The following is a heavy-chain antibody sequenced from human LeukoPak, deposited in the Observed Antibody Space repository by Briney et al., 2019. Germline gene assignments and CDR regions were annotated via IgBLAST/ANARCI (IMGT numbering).Heavy chain of an antibody. Sequence: HPGRSLRLSCAASGFTFDDYAMHWVRQAPGKGLEWVSGISWNSGSIGYADSVKGRFIISRDNPKSTVYLQMNSLRGEDTAVYYCARMESTTVTAIDYWGQGTLVTVSS. CDR2: ISWNSGSI. D-gene: IGHD4-17*01. CDR1: GFTFDDYA. V-gene: IGHV3-9*01. J-gene: IGHJ4*02. CDR3: ARMESTTVTAIDY.